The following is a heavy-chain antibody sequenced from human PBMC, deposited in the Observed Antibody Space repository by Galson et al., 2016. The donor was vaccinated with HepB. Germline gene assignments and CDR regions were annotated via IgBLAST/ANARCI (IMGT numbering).Heavy chain of an antibody. Sequence: SLRLSCAVTGFTVRSNYVGWVRHGPEKGLEWVAIAYAGGNTNYADSVKGRFTISRDESENAMSLQMSSLRREDTAVYYCVTYCTGGSCKVGHWGQGTLVTVSS. V-gene: IGHV3-53*01. CDR2: AYAGGNT. CDR3: VTYCTGGSCKVGH. D-gene: IGHD2-8*02. CDR1: GFTVRSNY. J-gene: IGHJ4*02.